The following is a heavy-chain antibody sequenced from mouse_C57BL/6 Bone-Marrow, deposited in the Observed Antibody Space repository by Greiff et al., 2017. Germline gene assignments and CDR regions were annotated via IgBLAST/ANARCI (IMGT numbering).Heavy chain of an antibody. Sequence: DVKLVESGGDLVKPGGSLKLSCAASGFTFSGYGMSWVRQTPDKRLEWVATISSGGSYTYYPDSVKGRFTISRDNAKNTLYLQMSSLKSEDTAMYYCARRGRGAWFAYWGQGTLVTVSA. CDR1: GFTFSGYG. V-gene: IGHV5-6*02. J-gene: IGHJ3*01. CDR3: ARRGRGAWFAY. CDR2: ISSGGSYT.